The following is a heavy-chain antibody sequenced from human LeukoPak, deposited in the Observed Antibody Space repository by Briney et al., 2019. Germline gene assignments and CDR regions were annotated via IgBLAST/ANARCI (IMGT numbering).Heavy chain of an antibody. D-gene: IGHD4-17*01. J-gene: IGHJ4*02. CDR1: GFTFSSYG. Sequence: PGGSLRLSCAASGFTFSSYGMHWVRQAPGKGLEWVAVISYDGSNKYYADSVKGRFTISRDNSKNTLYLQMNSLRAEDTAVYYCARDLAPYGDYGVLDYWGQGTLVTVSS. CDR2: ISYDGSNK. CDR3: ARDLAPYGDYGVLDY. V-gene: IGHV3-30*12.